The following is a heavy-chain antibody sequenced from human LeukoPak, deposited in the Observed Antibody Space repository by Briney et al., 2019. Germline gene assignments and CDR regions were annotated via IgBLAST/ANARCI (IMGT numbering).Heavy chain of an antibody. J-gene: IGHJ4*02. Sequence: GASVKVSCKASGYTFTDHYIHWVRQAPGQGLEWMGWINPNSGDTKYAQRFQGRVTKTRDTSITTAYMELSRLRSDDTAVYYCAREVPGSYYGYYFDYWGQGTLVTVSS. CDR2: INPNSGDT. V-gene: IGHV1-2*02. D-gene: IGHD1-26*01. CDR3: AREVPGSYYGYYFDY. CDR1: GYTFTDHY.